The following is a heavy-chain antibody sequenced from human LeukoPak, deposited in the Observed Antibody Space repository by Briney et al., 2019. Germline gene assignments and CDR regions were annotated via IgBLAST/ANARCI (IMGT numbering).Heavy chain of an antibody. J-gene: IGHJ4*02. CDR2: ISSSSRYI. CDR1: GFTFSSYS. CDR3: ARVSDISVAAYFDY. D-gene: IGHD6-19*01. V-gene: IGHV3-21*05. Sequence: GGPLRLSCAASGFTFSSYSMNWVRQAPGKGLEWVSYISSSSRYIYYADSVKGRFTISRDNAKNSLYLQMNSLRAEDTALYYCARVSDISVAAYFDYWGQGTLVTVSS.